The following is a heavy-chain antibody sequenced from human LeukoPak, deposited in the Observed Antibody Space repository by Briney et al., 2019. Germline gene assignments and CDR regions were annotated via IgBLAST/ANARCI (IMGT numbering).Heavy chain of an antibody. J-gene: IGHJ4*02. V-gene: IGHV3-30*03. CDR3: ASDDYGDYTRIS. Sequence: GRSLRLSCAASGFTFNTYDMHWVRQAPGKGLEWVAVISYDGSNKYYADSVKGRFTISRDNSKNTLYLQMNSLRAEDTAVYYCASDDYGDYTRISWGQGTLVTVSS. CDR2: ISYDGSNK. D-gene: IGHD4-17*01. CDR1: GFTFNTYD.